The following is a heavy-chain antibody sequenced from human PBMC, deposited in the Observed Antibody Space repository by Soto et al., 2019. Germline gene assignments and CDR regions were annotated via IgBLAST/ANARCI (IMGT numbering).Heavy chain of an antibody. J-gene: IGHJ5*02. Sequence: GGSLRLSCVTSGFTFSSYAMSWVRQAPGKGLEWVSGISGSGDNTYYADSVKGRFTISRDNSKNTLYLQMDGLRAEDTAVYYCARDQSWHDLVWWFDPWGQGTLVTVSS. CDR1: GFTFSSYA. D-gene: IGHD1-1*01. V-gene: IGHV3-23*01. CDR2: ISGSGDNT. CDR3: ARDQSWHDLVWWFDP.